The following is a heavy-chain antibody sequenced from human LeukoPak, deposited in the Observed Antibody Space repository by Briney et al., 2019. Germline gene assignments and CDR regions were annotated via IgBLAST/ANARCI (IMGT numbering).Heavy chain of an antibody. D-gene: IGHD2-21*02. Sequence: SETLSLTCTVSGGSINIGTFYWSWIRQPAGKGLEWIGRIYTTGSTNYNPSLKSRVTISVDTSKNQFSLKLSSVTAADTAVYYCASTYCGGDCYSGGYNWFDPWGQGTLVTVSS. CDR2: IYTTGST. CDR3: ASTYCGGDCYSGGYNWFDP. J-gene: IGHJ5*02. V-gene: IGHV4-61*02. CDR1: GGSINIGTFY.